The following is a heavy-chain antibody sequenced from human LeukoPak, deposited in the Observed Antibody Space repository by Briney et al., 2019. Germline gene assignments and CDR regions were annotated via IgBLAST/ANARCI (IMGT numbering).Heavy chain of an antibody. CDR1: GGSFSGYY. J-gene: IGHJ4*02. CDR2: INHSGST. CDR3: ARGLYDSSGYYDY. D-gene: IGHD3-22*01. Sequence: SETLSLTCAVYGGSFSGYYWSWIRQPPGKGLEWIGEINHSGSTNYNPSLKSRVTISVDTSKNQFSLKLNSVTAADTAVYYCARGLYDSSGYYDYWGQGTLVTVSS. V-gene: IGHV4-34*01.